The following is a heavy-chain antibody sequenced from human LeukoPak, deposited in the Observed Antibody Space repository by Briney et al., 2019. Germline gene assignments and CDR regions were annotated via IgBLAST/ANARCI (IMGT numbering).Heavy chain of an antibody. J-gene: IGHJ3*02. D-gene: IGHD2-15*01. V-gene: IGHV4-59*12. CDR1: GGSITNNY. Sequence: SETLSLTCTVSGGSITNNYWAWIRQPPGKGLEWIGYTHDSGNSNYNPSLRSRVTISIDTSKNQFSLKLSSVTAADTAVYYCASLKGYCSGGSCIVGAFDIWGQGTMVTVSS. CDR2: THDSGNS. CDR3: ASLKGYCSGGSCIVGAFDI.